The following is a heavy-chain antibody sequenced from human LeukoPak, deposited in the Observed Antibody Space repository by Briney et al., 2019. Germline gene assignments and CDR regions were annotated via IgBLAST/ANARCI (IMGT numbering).Heavy chain of an antibody. CDR2: INPNSGGT. Sequence: GASVKVSCKASGYTFTDYYMRWVRQAPGQGLEWIGWINPNSGGTNYAQKFQGRVTMTRDTSISTAYMELSRLRSDDTAVYYCARVYYDSSSDTTFDYWGQGTLVTVSS. D-gene: IGHD3-22*01. CDR1: GYTFTDYY. J-gene: IGHJ4*02. V-gene: IGHV1-2*02. CDR3: ARVYYDSSSDTTFDY.